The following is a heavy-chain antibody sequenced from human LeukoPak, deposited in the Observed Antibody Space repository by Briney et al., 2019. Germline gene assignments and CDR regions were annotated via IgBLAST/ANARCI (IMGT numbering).Heavy chain of an antibody. D-gene: IGHD2-15*01. J-gene: IGHJ4*02. CDR3: ARDPGQVVAANYYFDY. V-gene: IGHV3-11*01. Sequence: GGSLRLSCAASGFTFSDYYMSWIRQAPGKGLECVSYISSSGSTIYYADSVKGRFTISRDNAKNSLYLQMNSLRAEDTAVYYCARDPGQVVAANYYFDYWGQGTLVTVSS. CDR1: GFTFSDYY. CDR2: ISSSGSTI.